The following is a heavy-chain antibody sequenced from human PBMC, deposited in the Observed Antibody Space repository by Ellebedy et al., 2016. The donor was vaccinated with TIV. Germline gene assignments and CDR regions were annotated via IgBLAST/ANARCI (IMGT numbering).Heavy chain of an antibody. V-gene: IGHV1-18*04. D-gene: IGHD3-22*01. J-gene: IGHJ4*02. CDR2: ISAYNGKT. CDR3: ARHGPFDFDSSGFSVY. CDR1: GYTFTSSG. Sequence: ASVKVSCKASGYTFTSSGISWVRQAPGQGLEWMGWISAYNGKTDYAQKLQGRVTMTTDTSTTTAYMELRSLRSDDTAMYYCARHGPFDFDSSGFSVYWGQGTLVTVSS.